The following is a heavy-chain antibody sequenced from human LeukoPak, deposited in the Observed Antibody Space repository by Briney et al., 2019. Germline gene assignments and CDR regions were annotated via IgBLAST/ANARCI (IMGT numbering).Heavy chain of an antibody. CDR3: ASRAASVTLGY. D-gene: IGHD2-15*01. CDR2: MNPSSGVT. V-gene: IGHV1-2*06. J-gene: IGHJ4*02. Sequence: GASVKVSCKASGYAFTRYAMNWVRQAPGQGLEWMGRMNPSSGVTNYAQKFQGRVTMTRDTSINTAYLDLSALKSDDTAVYYCASRAASVTLGYWGQGTLVTVSS. CDR1: GYAFTRYA.